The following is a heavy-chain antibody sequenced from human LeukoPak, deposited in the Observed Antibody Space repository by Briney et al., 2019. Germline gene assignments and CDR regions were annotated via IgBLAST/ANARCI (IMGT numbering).Heavy chain of an antibody. CDR3: ARDATIAAAGIGDAFDI. CDR2: IYTSGST. CDR1: GGSISSYY. Sequence: PSETLSLTCTVSGGSISSYYWSWIRQPAGKGLEWIGRIYTSGSTYYNPSLKSRVTISVDTSKNQFSLKLSSVTAADTAVYYCARDATIAAAGIGDAFDIWGQGTMVTVSS. V-gene: IGHV4-4*07. J-gene: IGHJ3*02. D-gene: IGHD6-13*01.